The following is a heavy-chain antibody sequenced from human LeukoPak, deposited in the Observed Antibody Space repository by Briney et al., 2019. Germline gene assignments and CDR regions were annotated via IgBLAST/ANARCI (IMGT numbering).Heavy chain of an antibody. V-gene: IGHV4-30-2*01. D-gene: IGHD2-15*01. CDR3: ASDCSGGSCYDY. CDR2: IYHSGST. CDR1: GGSISSGGYY. Sequence: SQTLSLTCTVSGGSISSGGYYWSWIRQPPGKGLEWIGYIYHSGSTYYNPSLKSRVTISVDTSKNQLSLKLSSVTAADTAVYYCASDCSGGSCYDYWGQGTLVTVSS. J-gene: IGHJ4*02.